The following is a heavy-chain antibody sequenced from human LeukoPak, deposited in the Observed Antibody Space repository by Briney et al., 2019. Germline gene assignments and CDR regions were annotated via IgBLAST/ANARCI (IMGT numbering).Heavy chain of an antibody. Sequence: SESLSLTCTVSGGSISSYYWSWIRQPPGKGLEWIGYIYSSGSTTYNPSLKSRVTISVDTSKNQFSLKLSSVTAADTAVYYCAKPGSHAFDIWGQATMVTVSS. CDR3: AKPGSHAFDI. CDR1: GGSISSYY. D-gene: IGHD3-10*01. J-gene: IGHJ3*02. CDR2: IYSSGST. V-gene: IGHV4-59*08.